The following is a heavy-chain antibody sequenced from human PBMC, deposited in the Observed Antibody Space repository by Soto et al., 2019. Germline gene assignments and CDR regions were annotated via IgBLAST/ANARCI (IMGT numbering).Heavy chain of an antibody. CDR3: ARDNLRYNWNDVRAFDI. Sequence: PGGSLRLSCAASGFTFSSYWMSWVRQAPGKGLEWVANIKQDGSEKYYVDSVKGRFTISRDNAKNSLYLQMNSLRAEDTAVYYCARDNLRYNWNDVRAFDIWCQGTMVTVSS. D-gene: IGHD1-1*01. J-gene: IGHJ3*02. CDR2: IKQDGSEK. V-gene: IGHV3-7*01. CDR1: GFTFSSYW.